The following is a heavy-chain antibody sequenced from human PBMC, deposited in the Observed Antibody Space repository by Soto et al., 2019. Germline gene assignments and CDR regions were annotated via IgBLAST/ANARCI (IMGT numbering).Heavy chain of an antibody. D-gene: IGHD3-22*01. J-gene: IGHJ6*02. CDR1: GYSFTSYW. CDR3: ARLRQYYYDSSGYLWDNYYGMDV. V-gene: IGHV5-10-1*01. Sequence: PGESLKISCKGSGYSFTSYWISWVRQMPGKCLEWMGRIDPSDSYTNYGPSFQGHVTISADKSISTAYLQWSSLKASDTAMYYCARLRQYYYDSSGYLWDNYYGMDVWGQGTTVTVSS. CDR2: IDPSDSYT.